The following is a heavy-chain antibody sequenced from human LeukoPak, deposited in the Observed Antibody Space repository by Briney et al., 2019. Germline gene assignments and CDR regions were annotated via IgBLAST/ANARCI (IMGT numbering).Heavy chain of an antibody. CDR1: GFTFSSYG. CDR2: IWYGGSNK. V-gene: IGHV3-33*08. Sequence: GGSLRLSCAASGFTFSSYGMHWVRQAPGKGLEWVAVIWYGGSNKYYADSVKGRFTISRDNSKNTLYLQMNSLRAQDTAVYYCARDRGTNGDYHRGYFDYWGQGTLVTVSS. CDR3: ARDRGTNGDYHRGYFDY. D-gene: IGHD1-1*01. J-gene: IGHJ4*02.